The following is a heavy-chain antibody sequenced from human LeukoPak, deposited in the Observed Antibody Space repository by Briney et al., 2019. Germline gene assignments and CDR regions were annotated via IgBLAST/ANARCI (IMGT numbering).Heavy chain of an antibody. Sequence: ASVKVSCEASGYTFTSYDINCVRQAAGQGLEWMGWMNPYSGNTGYAQKFQGRLTMTRSTSIRTAYMELGSLTSEDTAVYYCTRGSQDCASASCYNFWGQGTLVTVSS. D-gene: IGHD2-2*02. CDR1: GYTFTSYD. CDR2: MNPYSGNT. V-gene: IGHV1-8*01. CDR3: TRGSQDCASASCYNF. J-gene: IGHJ4*02.